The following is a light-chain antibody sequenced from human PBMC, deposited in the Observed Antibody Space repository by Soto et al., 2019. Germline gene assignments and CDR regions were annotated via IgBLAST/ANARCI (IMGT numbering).Light chain of an antibody. V-gene: IGKV3-11*01. CDR1: QSVNSY. Sequence: EILLTQSPATLSLSPGERATLSCRASQSVNSYLAWYQQKPGLAPRLLIYDAYTRATGITARFSGSGSGTDFTLTISSLEPEDFAVYYCQPRFIWPVSVGQVTRLDIK. J-gene: IGKJ5*01. CDR3: QPRFIWPVS. CDR2: DAY.